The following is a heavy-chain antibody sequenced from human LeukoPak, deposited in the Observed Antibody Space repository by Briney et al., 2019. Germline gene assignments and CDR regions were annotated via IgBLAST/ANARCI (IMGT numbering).Heavy chain of an antibody. J-gene: IGHJ4*02. V-gene: IGHV3-7*04. CDR3: ARLRAAQTYDC. CDR1: GLPFSSYW. D-gene: IGHD6-13*01. CDR2: IRQDGNEK. Sequence: GGSLRLSCAASGLPFSSYWMSWVRQAPGKGLEWVANIRQDGNEKYYVDSAKGRFTISRDNPKNSLYLQMNSLRAEDTAIYYCARLRAAQTYDCWGQGTLVTVSS.